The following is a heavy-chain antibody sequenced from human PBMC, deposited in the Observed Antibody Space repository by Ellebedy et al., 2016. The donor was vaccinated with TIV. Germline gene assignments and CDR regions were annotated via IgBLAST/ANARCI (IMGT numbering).Heavy chain of an antibody. J-gene: IGHJ4*02. CDR1: GFTFSYYS. D-gene: IGHD6-19*01. CDR2: ISSSSSYI. V-gene: IGHV3-21*01. CDR3: AKEYGSGWFFDY. Sequence: GESLKISXAASGFTFSYYSMNWVRQAPGKGLEWVSSISSSSSYIYYADSVKGRFAISRDNAKNSLYLQMNSLRAEDTAVYYCAKEYGSGWFFDYWGQGTLVTVSS.